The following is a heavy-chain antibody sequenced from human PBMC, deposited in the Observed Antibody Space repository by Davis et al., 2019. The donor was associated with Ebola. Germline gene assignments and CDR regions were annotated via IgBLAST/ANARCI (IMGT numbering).Heavy chain of an antibody. J-gene: IGHJ4*02. CDR3: ARTSTIFGVVRTYYFDY. V-gene: IGHV5-51*01. D-gene: IGHD3-3*01. CDR1: GYSFTSYW. Sequence: GESLNTSCKGSGYSFTSYWIGWVRQLPGKGLEWMGIIYPGDSDTRYSPSFQGQVTISADKSISTAYLQWSSLKASDTAMYYCARTSTIFGVVRTYYFDYWGQGTLVTVSS. CDR2: IYPGDSDT.